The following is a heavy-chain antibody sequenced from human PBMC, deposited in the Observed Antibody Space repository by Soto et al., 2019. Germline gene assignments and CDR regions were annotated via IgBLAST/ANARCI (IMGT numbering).Heavy chain of an antibody. CDR2: ISVYSGDT. CDR1: GYTFATYG. J-gene: IGHJ4*02. D-gene: IGHD2-2*01. Sequence: QIQLVQSGAEVKKTGASVRVSCRASGYTFATYGITWVRQAPGPGLEWIGWISVYSGDTNYAQNLQGRVTMTTDTSTTTAYLDLGSLTSDDTAVYYCARGGFCTSSSCYGGFDYWGQGTLLTVSS. CDR3: ARGGFCTSSSCYGGFDY. V-gene: IGHV1-18*01.